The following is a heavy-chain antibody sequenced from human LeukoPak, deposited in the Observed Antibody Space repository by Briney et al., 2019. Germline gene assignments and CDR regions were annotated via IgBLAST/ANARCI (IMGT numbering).Heavy chain of an antibody. Sequence: VNSRKISCKGSEYRLIGYWIGWVGQMPGTGLEWMGIVYPGDPDTRYSPSFQGQVTISVDKSISAAYLQWSRLKASDTAIYYCARRGWYNYNYYGMDVWGKGTTVTVSS. CDR1: EYRLIGYW. J-gene: IGHJ6*04. D-gene: IGHD1-1*01. V-gene: IGHV5-51*01. CDR3: ARRGWYNYNYYGMDV. CDR2: VYPGDPDT.